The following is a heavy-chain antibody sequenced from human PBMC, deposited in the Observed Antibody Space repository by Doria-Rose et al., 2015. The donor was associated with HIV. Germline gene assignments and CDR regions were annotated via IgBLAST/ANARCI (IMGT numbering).Heavy chain of an antibody. Sequence: SGPVLVKPTETLTLTCTVSGVSLSSPGMGVSWIRQPPGKALEWLAYIFSDDERSYKTSLKSRLTIYRGTSKSQVVLTMTDMDPVDTATYYCARIKSSRWYHKYYFDFWGQGTLVIVSA. CDR2: IFSDDER. D-gene: IGHD6-13*01. V-gene: IGHV2-26*01. CDR3: ARIKSSRWYHKYYFDF. J-gene: IGHJ4*02. CDR1: GVSLSSPGMG.